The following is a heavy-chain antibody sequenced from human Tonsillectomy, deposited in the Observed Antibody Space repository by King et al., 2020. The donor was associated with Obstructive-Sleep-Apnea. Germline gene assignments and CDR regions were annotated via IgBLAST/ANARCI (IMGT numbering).Heavy chain of an antibody. J-gene: IGHJ5*02. CDR1: GGSISSGDYY. D-gene: IGHD3-22*01. V-gene: IGHV4-30-4*01. CDR3: ARYSDSSGYNYWFAL. Sequence: LQLQESGPGLVKPSQTLSLTCTVSGGSISSGDYYWSWIRQPPGKGLEWIGNIYHSGITYYNPSLKSRVTISVDTSKNQFSLKLSSVTAADTAVYYCARYSDSSGYNYWFALWGQGTLVTVSS. CDR2: IYHSGIT.